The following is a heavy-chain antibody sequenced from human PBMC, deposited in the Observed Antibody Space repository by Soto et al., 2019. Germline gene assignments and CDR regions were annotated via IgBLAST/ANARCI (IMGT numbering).Heavy chain of an antibody. Sequence: VQLLDSGGGLVQPGGSLRLSCETSGFTFSSYAMSWVRQAPGKGLEWVSSISRSGGSTNYADSVKGRFTISRDDSKNILSLQMNSLIAEDTAIYYCAKNYYFDCWGQGTLVTVSS. J-gene: IGHJ4*02. CDR1: GFTFSSYA. D-gene: IGHD3-10*01. CDR2: ISRSGGST. CDR3: AKNYYFDC. V-gene: IGHV3-23*01.